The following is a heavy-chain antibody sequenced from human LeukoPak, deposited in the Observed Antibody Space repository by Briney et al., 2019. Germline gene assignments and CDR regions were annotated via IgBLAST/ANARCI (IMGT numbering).Heavy chain of an antibody. J-gene: IGHJ4*02. CDR3: AKDLYYYGSGSYYKRNPDY. V-gene: IGHV3-30*02. CDR1: GFTFSSYG. Sequence: PGGSLRLSCAASGFTFSSYGMHWVRQAPGKGLEWVAFIRYDGSNKYYADSVKGRFTIARDNSKNTLYLQMNSLRAEDTAVYYCAKDLYYYGSGSYYKRNPDYWGQGTLVTVSS. CDR2: IRYDGSNK. D-gene: IGHD3-10*01.